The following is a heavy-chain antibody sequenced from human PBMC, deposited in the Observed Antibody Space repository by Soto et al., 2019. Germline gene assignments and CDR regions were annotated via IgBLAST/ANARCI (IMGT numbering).Heavy chain of an antibody. CDR2: IYPGDSDT. J-gene: IGHJ2*01. D-gene: IGHD2-21*02. CDR1: GYSFTSYW. V-gene: IGHV5-51*01. Sequence: EVQLVQSGAEVKKPGESLKISCKGSGYSFTSYWIGWVRQMPGKGLEWMGIIYPGDSDTRYSPSFQGQVTISADKPIRVAYRQWSSLKGSDAAMYYCARCGGDWYAEYFGLWGRGTLVAVSA. CDR3: ARCGGDWYAEYFGL.